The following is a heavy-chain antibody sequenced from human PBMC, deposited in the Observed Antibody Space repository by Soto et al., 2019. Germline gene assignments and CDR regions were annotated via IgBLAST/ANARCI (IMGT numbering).Heavy chain of an antibody. J-gene: IGHJ5*02. D-gene: IGHD2-2*02. V-gene: IGHV3-64D*06. CDR1: GFTFSNYA. CDR2: ITSNGGST. Sequence: PGGSLRLSCSASGFTFSNYAMHWVRQAPGKGLEYVSAITSNGGSTYYADSVKGRFTISRDNSKNTLYLQMSSLRVEDTAVYYCVKVSRWCSSSSCYKWFDPWGQGTLVTVSS. CDR3: VKVSRWCSSSSCYKWFDP.